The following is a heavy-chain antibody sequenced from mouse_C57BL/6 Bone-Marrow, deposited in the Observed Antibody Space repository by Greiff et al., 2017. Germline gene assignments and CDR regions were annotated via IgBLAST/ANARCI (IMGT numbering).Heavy chain of an antibody. CDR3: ARPYYGNYWYFDV. CDR1: GYTFTSYW. J-gene: IGHJ1*03. V-gene: IGHV1-55*01. D-gene: IGHD2-10*01. Sequence: VQLQQPGAELVKPGASVKMSCKASGYTFTSYWITWVKQRPGQGLEWIGDIYPGSGSTNYNEKFKSKATLTVDTSSSTAYMQLSSLTFEDSAVYACARPYYGNYWYFDVWGRGTGVTVSS. CDR2: IYPGSGST.